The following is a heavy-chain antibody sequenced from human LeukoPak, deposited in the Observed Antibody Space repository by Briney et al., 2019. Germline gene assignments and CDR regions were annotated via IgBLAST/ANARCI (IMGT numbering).Heavy chain of an antibody. V-gene: IGHV3-53*01. CDR1: GFTVSSRY. CDR2: IYTGGTT. CDR3: ARGRGLPGPLDY. D-gene: IGHD3-10*01. J-gene: IGHJ4*02. Sequence: AGGSLRLSCEASGFTVSSRYMSWVRQAPGKGLEWVSVIYTGGTTYYADSVKGRFTLSTDHFRKTVFLQMNGLRVEDTAVYYCARGRGLPGPLDYWGQGTLVTVSS.